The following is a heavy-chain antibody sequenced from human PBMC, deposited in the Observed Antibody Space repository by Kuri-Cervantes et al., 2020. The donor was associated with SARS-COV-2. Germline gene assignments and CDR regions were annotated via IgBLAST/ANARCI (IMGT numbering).Heavy chain of an antibody. J-gene: IGHJ4*02. V-gene: IGHV4-30-4*08. Sequence: SETLSLTCTVSGGSISSGDYYWSWIRQPPGKGLEWIGYIYYSGSTNYNPSLKSRVTISVDTSKNQFSLKLSSVTAADTAVYYCANVDTAVYFDYWGQGTLVTVSS. CDR3: ANVDTAVYFDY. D-gene: IGHD5-18*01. CDR2: IYYSGST. CDR1: GGSISSGDYY.